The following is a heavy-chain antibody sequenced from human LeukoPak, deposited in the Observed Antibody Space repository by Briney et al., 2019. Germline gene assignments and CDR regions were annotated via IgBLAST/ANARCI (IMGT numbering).Heavy chain of an antibody. V-gene: IGHV3-53*01. J-gene: IGHJ5*02. Sequence: PGGSLRLSCAASGFTVNSDFMKWVRQAPGKGLEWVSMIHSGDRTYYADSVKGRFTISRDKSKNTLHLQMNSLRAEDTAVYYCATRGAWGQGTLVTVSS. CDR1: GFTVNSDF. CDR3: ATRGA. CDR2: IHSGDRT.